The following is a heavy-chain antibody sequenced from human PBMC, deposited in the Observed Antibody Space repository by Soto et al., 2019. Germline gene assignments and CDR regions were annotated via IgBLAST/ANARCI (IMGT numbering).Heavy chain of an antibody. CDR2: VITIFGTA. CDR3: ARDHAVVLVAAQTPPWGIEV. V-gene: IGHV1-69*12. D-gene: IGHD2-15*01. Sequence: QVQLVQSGAEVKKPGSSVQVSCKASGGTFSSYAISWVRQAPGQGLAWLGGVITIFGTANYAQKFQGRVTITAAEATSTDDIGLSRLRCEDTAVYYCARDHAVVLVAAQTPPWGIEVWGQGTTVTVSS. CDR1: GGTFSSYA. J-gene: IGHJ6*02.